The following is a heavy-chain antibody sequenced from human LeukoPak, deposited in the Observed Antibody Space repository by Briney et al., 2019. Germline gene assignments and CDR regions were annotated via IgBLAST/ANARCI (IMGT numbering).Heavy chain of an antibody. Sequence: GGSLRLSCAASGFTFSSYSMNWVRQAPGKGLEWVSSISSSSSYIYYADTVKGRFTISTDNATNSPYLQMSSLRAEDTAVYYCARDHNGAGSHYWGQGTLVTVSS. V-gene: IGHV3-21*01. CDR3: ARDHNGAGSHY. CDR2: ISSSSSYI. J-gene: IGHJ4*02. D-gene: IGHD3-10*01. CDR1: GFTFSSYS.